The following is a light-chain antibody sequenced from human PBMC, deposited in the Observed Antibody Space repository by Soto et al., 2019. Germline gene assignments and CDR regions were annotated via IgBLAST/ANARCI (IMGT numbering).Light chain of an antibody. V-gene: IGLV2-14*01. Sequence: QSVLTQPASVSGSPGQSITISCTGTSSDVGGYNYVSWYQQHPGKAPKLMIYDVSNRPSGVSNRFSGSKSGNTASLTISGLQAEDEADYYCSSYAGSNRGVSGTGTKVTVL. CDR3: SSYAGSNRGV. CDR2: DVS. CDR1: SSDVGGYNY. J-gene: IGLJ1*01.